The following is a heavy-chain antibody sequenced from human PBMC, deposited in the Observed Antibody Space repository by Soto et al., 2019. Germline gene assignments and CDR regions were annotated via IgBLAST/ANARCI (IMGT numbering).Heavy chain of an antibody. CDR3: AKGLVVRGVIGGIYYYYGMDV. Sequence: GGSLRLSCAASGFTFSSYAMSWFRQAPRRGLEGGSAISGSGGSTYYADSVKGRFTISRDNSKNTLYLQMNSLRAEDTAVYYCAKGLVVRGVIGGIYYYYGMDVWGQGTTVTVSS. V-gene: IGHV3-23*01. D-gene: IGHD3-10*01. CDR1: GFTFSSYA. CDR2: ISGSGGST. J-gene: IGHJ6*02.